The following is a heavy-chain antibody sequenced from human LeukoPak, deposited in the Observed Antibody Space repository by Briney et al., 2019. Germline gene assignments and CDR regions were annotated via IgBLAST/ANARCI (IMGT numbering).Heavy chain of an antibody. CDR2: IKQDGSEK. CDR3: AKDADYSEYYYYYMDV. V-gene: IGHV3-7*03. Sequence: PGGSLRLSCAASGFTFSSYWMSWVRQAPGKGLEWVANIKQDGSEKYYVDSVKGRFTVSRDNAKNSVYLQMNSLRAEDTAVYYCAKDADYSEYYYYYMDVWGKGTTVTVSS. J-gene: IGHJ6*03. D-gene: IGHD4-11*01. CDR1: GFTFSSYW.